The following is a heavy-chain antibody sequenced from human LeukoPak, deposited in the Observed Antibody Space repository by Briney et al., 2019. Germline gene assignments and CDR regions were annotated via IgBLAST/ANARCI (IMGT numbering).Heavy chain of an antibody. CDR1: GFTFSSYG. V-gene: IGHV3-30*02. CDR3: AKGSQYNILTGFIVGAMDDFDY. Sequence: GGSLRLSCAASGFTFSSYGMHWVRQAPGKGLEWVAFIRYDGSNKYYADSVKGRFTISRDNSKNTLYLQMNSLRAEDTAVYYCAKGSQYNILTGFIVGAMDDFDYWGQGTLVTVSS. J-gene: IGHJ4*02. D-gene: IGHD3-9*01. CDR2: IRYDGSNK.